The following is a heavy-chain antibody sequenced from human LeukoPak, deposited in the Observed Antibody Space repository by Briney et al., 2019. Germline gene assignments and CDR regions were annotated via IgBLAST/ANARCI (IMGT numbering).Heavy chain of an antibody. D-gene: IGHD3-3*01. CDR2: ISTYNGNT. CDR3: ARVLRYDFWSAYYFDY. J-gene: IGHJ4*02. Sequence: ASVKVSCKASGYTFNSYDISWVRQAPGQGLEWMAWISTYNGNTNYALKVQGRATMTTDTSTSTAYMELRSLRSDDTAVYYCARVLRYDFWSAYYFDYWGQGTLFTVSS. V-gene: IGHV1-18*01. CDR1: GYTFNSYD.